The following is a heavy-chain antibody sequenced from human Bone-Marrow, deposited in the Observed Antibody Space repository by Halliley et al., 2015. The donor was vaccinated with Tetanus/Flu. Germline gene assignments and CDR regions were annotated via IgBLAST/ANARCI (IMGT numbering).Heavy chain of an antibody. D-gene: IGHD2-15*01. CDR2: ISTNGGST. Sequence: LEYVSAISTNGGSTKYADSVKGRFTISRDNSKNTLYLQMSSLRAQDTAVYYCVKGRGTSTTRFDYWGQGTLVTVSS. CDR3: VKGRGTSTTRFDY. J-gene: IGHJ4*02. V-gene: IGHV3-64D*06.